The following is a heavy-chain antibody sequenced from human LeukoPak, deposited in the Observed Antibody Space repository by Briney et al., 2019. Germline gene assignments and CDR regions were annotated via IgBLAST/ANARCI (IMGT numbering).Heavy chain of an antibody. CDR2: ISSSSSYI. V-gene: IGHV3-21*01. CDR1: GFTFSSYS. Sequence: GGSLRLSCAASGFTFSSYSMNWVRQAPGKGLEWVSSISSSSSYIYYADSVKGRFTISRDNAKNSLCLQMNSLRAEDTAVYYCARDSSSSSWYYYGMDVWGQGTTVTVSS. CDR3: ARDSSSSSWYYYGMDV. D-gene: IGHD6-13*01. J-gene: IGHJ6*02.